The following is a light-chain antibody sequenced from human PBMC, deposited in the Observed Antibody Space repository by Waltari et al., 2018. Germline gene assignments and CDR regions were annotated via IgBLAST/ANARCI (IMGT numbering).Light chain of an antibody. CDR1: QSVSSN. CDR2: GAS. V-gene: IGKV3-15*01. J-gene: IGKJ2*01. CDR3: QQYNNWPPHT. Sequence: EIVMPQYPATLSASPGERATPPCRAGQSVSSNLAWYQQKPGQAPSLLLFGASTRATSIPARFSGSRSGTEFTLTISSLQSEDFAVYYCQQYNNWPPHTFGQGTKLEIK.